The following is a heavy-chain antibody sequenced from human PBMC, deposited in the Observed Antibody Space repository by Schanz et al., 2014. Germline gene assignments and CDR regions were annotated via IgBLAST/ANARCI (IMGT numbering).Heavy chain of an antibody. CDR2: IKSDGSST. D-gene: IGHD5-18*01. V-gene: IGHV3-74*01. CDR3: AKDAENTAMITDYFDY. CDR1: GFTFSSYS. J-gene: IGHJ4*02. Sequence: EVQLVESGGGLVQPGGSLRLSCTASGFTFSSYSMNWVRQAPGKGLVWVARIKSDGSSTSYADSVKGRFTISRDNAKNTLYLQMNSLRAEDTAVYYCAKDAENTAMITDYFDYWGQGTLVTVSS.